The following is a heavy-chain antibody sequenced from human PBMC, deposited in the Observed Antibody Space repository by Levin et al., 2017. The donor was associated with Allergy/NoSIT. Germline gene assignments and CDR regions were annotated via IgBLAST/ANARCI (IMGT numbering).Heavy chain of an antibody. CDR1: GFTFSSYW. CDR2: IKQDGSEK. CDR3: ARGESLWFGEDWLFRYYYYGMDV. Sequence: GGSLRLSCAASGFTFSSYWMSWVRQAPGKGLEWVANIKQDGSEKYYVDSVKGRFTISRDNAKNSLYLQMNSLRAEDTAVYYCARGESLWFGEDWLFRYYYYGMDVWGQGTTVTVSS. D-gene: IGHD3-10*01. V-gene: IGHV3-7*01. J-gene: IGHJ6*02.